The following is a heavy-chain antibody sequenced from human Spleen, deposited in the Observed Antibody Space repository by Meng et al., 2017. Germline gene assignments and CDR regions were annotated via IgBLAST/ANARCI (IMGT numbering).Heavy chain of an antibody. D-gene: IGHD2-15*01. CDR2: ISSTSTT. CDR3: ARSGVVGARYYFDY. V-gene: IGHV3-69-1*01. CDR1: GFTFTDYA. Sequence: IQLVESGGGVVQPGGSLRLSCATSGFTFTDYAMHWVRQAPGKGPEWVSSISSTSTTYADSVKGRFTISRDNAKNSLYLQMNSLRAEDTAVYYCARSGVVGARYYFDYWGQGTLVTVSS. J-gene: IGHJ4*02.